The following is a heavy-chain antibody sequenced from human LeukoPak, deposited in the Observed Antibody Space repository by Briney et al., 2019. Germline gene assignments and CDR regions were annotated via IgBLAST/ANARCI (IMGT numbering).Heavy chain of an antibody. D-gene: IGHD3-10*01. CDR1: GYSFTSYW. J-gene: IGHJ4*02. CDR3: ARHSFGELLYHYFDY. V-gene: IGHV5-51*01. CDR2: IYPGDSDT. Sequence: GESLKISCQGSGYSFTSYWIGWVRQMPGKGLEWMGIIYPGDSDTRYSPSFQGQVTISADKSISTAYLQWSSLKASDTAMYYCARHSFGELLYHYFDYWGQGTLVTVSS.